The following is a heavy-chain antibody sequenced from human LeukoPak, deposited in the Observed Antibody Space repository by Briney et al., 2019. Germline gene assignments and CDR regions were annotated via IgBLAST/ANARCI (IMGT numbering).Heavy chain of an antibody. J-gene: IGHJ3*01. D-gene: IGHD2-21*01. CDR2: INTAGST. CDR3: ASFRDTDN. Sequence: PGGSLRLSCEVSGLTFSNVWMHWVRQAPGQGLVWVSRINTAGSTVYADPVKGLFTISRDNAKNMVYIQMNSLRAEDTAVYYCASFRDTDNWGRGTMVTVSS. CDR1: GLTFSNVW. V-gene: IGHV3-74*01.